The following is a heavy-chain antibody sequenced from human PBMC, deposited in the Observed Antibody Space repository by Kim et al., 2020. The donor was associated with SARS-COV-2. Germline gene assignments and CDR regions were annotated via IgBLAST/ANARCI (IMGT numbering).Heavy chain of an antibody. V-gene: IGHV1-2*02. CDR2: INPNSGGT. J-gene: IGHJ6*02. Sequence: ASVKVSCKASGYTFTGYYMHWVRQAPGQGLEWMGWINPNSGGTNYAQKFQGRVTMTRDTSISTAYMELSRLRSDDTAVYYCARERIQLWLQSDYYYYYGMDVWGQGTTVTVSS. CDR1: GYTFTGYY. D-gene: IGHD5-18*01. CDR3: ARERIQLWLQSDYYYYYGMDV.